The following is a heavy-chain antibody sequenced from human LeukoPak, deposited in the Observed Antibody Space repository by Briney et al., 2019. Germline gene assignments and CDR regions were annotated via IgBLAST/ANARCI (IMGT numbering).Heavy chain of an antibody. CDR1: GYTFTSYG. CDR3: ARGGAPAAADRGDY. Sequence: ASVKVSCKASGYTFTSYGINWVRQATGQGLEWMGWMNPNSGNTGYAQKFQGRVTMTRNTSISTAYMELSSLRSEDTAVYYCARGGAPAAADRGDYWGQGTLVTVSS. V-gene: IGHV1-8*01. CDR2: MNPNSGNT. J-gene: IGHJ4*02. D-gene: IGHD6-13*01.